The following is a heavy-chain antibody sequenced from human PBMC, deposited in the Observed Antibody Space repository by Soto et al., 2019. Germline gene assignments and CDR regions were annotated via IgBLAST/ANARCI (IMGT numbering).Heavy chain of an antibody. V-gene: IGHV3-48*02. CDR1: GFTFSSYS. Sequence: EVQLVESGGGLVQPGGSLRLSCVASGFTFSSYSMNWVRQAPGKGLEWVSYISTNSRTIHYEDSVKGRFTISRDNAKNSLYLQMNSLRDEDTAVYYCARDFAWAFDYWGQGTLLTVSP. CDR3: ARDFAWAFDY. J-gene: IGHJ4*02. CDR2: ISTNSRTI. D-gene: IGHD1-26*01.